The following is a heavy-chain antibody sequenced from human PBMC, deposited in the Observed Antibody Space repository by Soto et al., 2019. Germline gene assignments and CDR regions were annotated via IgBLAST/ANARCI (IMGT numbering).Heavy chain of an antibody. J-gene: IGHJ3*02. Sequence: SETLSLTCAVYGGSSSGYYWSWIRQPPGKGLEWIGEINHSGSTNYNPSLKSRVTISVDTSKNQFSLKLSSVTAADTAVYYCAKMTTVTTRGAFDIWGQGTMVTVSS. CDR1: GGSSSGYY. CDR3: AKMTTVTTRGAFDI. CDR2: INHSGST. V-gene: IGHV4-34*01. D-gene: IGHD4-17*01.